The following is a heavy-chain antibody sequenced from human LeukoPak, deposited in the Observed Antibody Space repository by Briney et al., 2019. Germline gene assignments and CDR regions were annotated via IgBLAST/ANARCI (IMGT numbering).Heavy chain of an antibody. CDR2: IYYSGST. D-gene: IGHD3-22*01. Sequence: SETLSLTCTVSGGSISSYYWSWIRQPPGKGLEWIGYIYYSGSTNYNPSLKSRVTISVDTSKNQFSLKLSSVTAADTAVYYCASSSYYYDSSGYYYDYYYMDVWGKGTTVTVSS. CDR3: ASSSYYYDSSGYYYDYYYMDV. J-gene: IGHJ6*03. CDR1: GGSISSYY. V-gene: IGHV4-59*01.